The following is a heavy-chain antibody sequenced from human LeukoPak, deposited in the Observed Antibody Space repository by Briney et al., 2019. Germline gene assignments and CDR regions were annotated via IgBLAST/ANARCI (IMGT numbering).Heavy chain of an antibody. CDR2: IWYDGSQK. CDR1: GFTFSSYG. Sequence: PGGSLRLSCAASGFTFSSYGMHWVRQAPGKGLEWVAVIWYDGSQKYYADSVKGRFTISRDNSKNTLYLQMNSLRAEDTAVYYCAKDDAPHYDYVWGSYRYSDYWGQGTLVTVSS. CDR3: AKDDAPHYDYVWGSYRYSDY. J-gene: IGHJ4*02. V-gene: IGHV3-30*02. D-gene: IGHD3-16*02.